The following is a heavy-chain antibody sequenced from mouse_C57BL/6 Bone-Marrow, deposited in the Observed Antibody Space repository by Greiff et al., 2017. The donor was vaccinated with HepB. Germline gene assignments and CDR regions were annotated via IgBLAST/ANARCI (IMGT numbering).Heavy chain of an antibody. V-gene: IGHV7-1*01. Sequence: EVKVVESGGGLVQSGRSLRLSCATSGFTFSDFYMEWVRQAPGKGLEWIAASRNKANDYTTEYSASVKGRFIVSRDTSPSILYLQMNALRAEDTAMYYCARDAYYGAFDYWGQGTTLTVSS. D-gene: IGHD1-1*01. CDR3: ARDAYYGAFDY. CDR1: GFTFSDFY. J-gene: IGHJ2*01. CDR2: SRNKANDYTT.